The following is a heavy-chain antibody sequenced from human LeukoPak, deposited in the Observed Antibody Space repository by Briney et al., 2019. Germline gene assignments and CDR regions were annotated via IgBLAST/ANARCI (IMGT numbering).Heavy chain of an antibody. CDR3: ARDRYCTNGVCPVYYYYGVDV. J-gene: IGHJ6*02. CDR1: GYTFTSYG. Sequence: ASVKVSCKASGYTFTSYGISWVRQAPGQGLEWMGWISAYNGNTNYAQKLQGRVTMTTDTSTSTAYMELRSLRSDDTAVYYCARDRYCTNGVCPVYYYYGVDVWGQGTTVTVSS. D-gene: IGHD2-8*01. V-gene: IGHV1-18*01. CDR2: ISAYNGNT.